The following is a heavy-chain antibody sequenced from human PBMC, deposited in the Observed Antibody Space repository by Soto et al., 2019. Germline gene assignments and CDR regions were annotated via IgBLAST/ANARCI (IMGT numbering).Heavy chain of an antibody. CDR3: ARDRRSSLLVDNYGMDV. Sequence: ASVKVSCKASGYTFTGYYMHWVRQAPGQGLEWMGWINPNSGGTNYAQKFQGWVTMTRDTSISTAYMELSRLRSDDTAVYYCARDRRSSLLVDNYGMDVWGQGTTVTVSS. V-gene: IGHV1-2*04. D-gene: IGHD1-26*01. J-gene: IGHJ6*02. CDR1: GYTFTGYY. CDR2: INPNSGGT.